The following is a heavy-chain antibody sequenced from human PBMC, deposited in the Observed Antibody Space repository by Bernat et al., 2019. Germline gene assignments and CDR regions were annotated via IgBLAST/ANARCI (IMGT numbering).Heavy chain of an antibody. J-gene: IGHJ4*02. CDR2: IWYDGSKK. CDR1: GFTFSSYG. CDR3: ARGKSVKSYYYDSSGYYAE. Sequence: QVQLVESGGGVVQPGRSLRLSCSASGFTFSSYGMHWVRQAPGKGLEWVAVIWYDGSKKYYADSVKGRLTISRDNSKNTLYLKMNSLRAEDTAVYYCARGKSVKSYYYDSSGYYAEWGQGTLVTVSS. D-gene: IGHD3-22*01. V-gene: IGHV3-33*01.